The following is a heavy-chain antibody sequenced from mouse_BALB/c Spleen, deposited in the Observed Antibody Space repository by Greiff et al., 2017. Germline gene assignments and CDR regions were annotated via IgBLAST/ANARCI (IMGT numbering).Heavy chain of an antibody. CDR3: ARDYGNYFYAMDY. CDR1: GFTFSSFG. CDR2: ISSGSSTI. D-gene: IGHD2-1*01. Sequence: EVKLMESGGGLVKPGGSRKLSCAASGFTFSSFGMHWVRQAPEKGLEWVAYISSGSSTIYYADTVKGRFTISRDNPKNTLFLQMTSLRSEDTAMYYCARDYGNYFYAMDYWGQGTSVTVSS. J-gene: IGHJ4*01. V-gene: IGHV5-17*02.